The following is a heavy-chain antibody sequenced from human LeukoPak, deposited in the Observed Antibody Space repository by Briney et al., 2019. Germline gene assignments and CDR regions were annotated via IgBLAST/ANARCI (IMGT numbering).Heavy chain of an antibody. J-gene: IGHJ4*02. Sequence: GASLKLSCAASGVTFSSYSMNWVRQAPGKGLEWMSRINSDWSSTSYADSVKGRFTISRDNAKNTLYLQMNSLRAEDTAVYYCARVLYSSGWYYFDYWGQGTLVTVSS. CDR2: INSDWSST. D-gene: IGHD6-19*01. CDR1: GVTFSSYS. V-gene: IGHV3-74*01. CDR3: ARVLYSSGWYYFDY.